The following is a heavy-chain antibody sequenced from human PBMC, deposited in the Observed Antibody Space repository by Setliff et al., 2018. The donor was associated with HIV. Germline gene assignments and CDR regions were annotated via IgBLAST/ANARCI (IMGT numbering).Heavy chain of an antibody. CDR1: GYLFTGYY. D-gene: IGHD3-10*01. CDR3: AREGSALYYFDY. J-gene: IGHJ4*02. Sequence: ASVKVSCKASGYLFTGYYMHWVRQAPGQGLEWMGWINVNSGGTKYAQKFQGRVTMTRDTSISTACMEVSSLRSDDTAVYYCAREGSALYYFDYWSQGTLVTVSS. V-gene: IGHV1-2*02. CDR2: INVNSGGT.